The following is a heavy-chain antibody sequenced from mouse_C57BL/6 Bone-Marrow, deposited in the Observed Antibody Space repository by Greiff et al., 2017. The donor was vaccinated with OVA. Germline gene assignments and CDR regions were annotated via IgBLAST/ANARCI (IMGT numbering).Heavy chain of an antibody. V-gene: IGHV1-64*01. D-gene: IGHD2-4*01. CDR3: ARHYDYDYWYFDV. CDR2: IHPNSGST. Sequence: VQLQQPGAELVKPGASVKLSCKASGYTFTSYWMHWVKQRPGQGLEWIGMIHPNSGSTNYNEKFKSKATLTVDKSSSTAYMQLSSLTSEDSAVYYCARHYDYDYWYFDVWGTGTTVTVSS. J-gene: IGHJ1*03. CDR1: GYTFTSYW.